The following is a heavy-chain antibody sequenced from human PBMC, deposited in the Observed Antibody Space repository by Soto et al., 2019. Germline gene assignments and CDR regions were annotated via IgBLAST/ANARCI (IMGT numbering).Heavy chain of an antibody. Sequence: SETLSLTCTVSGDSVTSGSHYWSWIRQPPGKGLEYIGYIFYSENTSYHPSLKSRVTISVDTSKNQFSLKLSSVTAADTALYYCARVPVAMATTGYSYSYAVDVWGQGTTVTVSS. D-gene: IGHD5-12*01. V-gene: IGHV4-61*01. J-gene: IGHJ6*02. CDR1: GDSVTSGSHY. CDR2: IFYSENT. CDR3: ARVPVAMATTGYSYSYAVDV.